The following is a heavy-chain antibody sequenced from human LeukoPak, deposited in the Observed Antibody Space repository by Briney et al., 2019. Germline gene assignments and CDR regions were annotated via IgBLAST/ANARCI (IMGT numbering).Heavy chain of an antibody. CDR2: INHSGST. J-gene: IGHJ3*02. D-gene: IGHD3-22*01. CDR1: GGSFSGYY. CDR3: ARHRNLYYYDSSGRNDAFDI. Sequence: SETLSLTCAVYGGSFSGYYWSWVRQPPGKGLEWIGEINHSGSTNYNPSLKSRVAISVDTSKNQFSLKLSSVTAADTAVYYCARHRNLYYYDSSGRNDAFDIWGQGTMVTVSS. V-gene: IGHV4-34*01.